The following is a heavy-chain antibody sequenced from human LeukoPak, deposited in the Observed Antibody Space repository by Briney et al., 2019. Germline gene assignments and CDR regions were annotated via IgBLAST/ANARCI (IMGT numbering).Heavy chain of an antibody. Sequence: GGSLRLSCAASGFTFSSHSMNWVRQAPGKGLEWVGVISYDGSDEYYTDSVKGRFTISRDNSKNTVYLQMNSLRADDTAVYYCARDFTPEWFDIHWGQGTLVTVS. J-gene: IGHJ4*02. CDR3: ARDFTPEWFDIH. V-gene: IGHV3-30*03. CDR2: ISYDGSDE. D-gene: IGHD3-3*01. CDR1: GFTFSSHS.